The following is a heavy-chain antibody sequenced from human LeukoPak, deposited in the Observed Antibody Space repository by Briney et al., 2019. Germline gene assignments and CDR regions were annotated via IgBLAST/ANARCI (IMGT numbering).Heavy chain of an antibody. CDR3: ARGQNTPMVRGVIFDY. Sequence: ASVKASCKASGYTFTSYAMHWVRQAPGQRLEWMGWINAGNGNTKYSQKFQGRVTITRDTSASTAYMELSSLRSEDTAVYYCARGQNTPMVRGVIFDYWGQGTLVTVSS. D-gene: IGHD3-10*01. J-gene: IGHJ4*02. V-gene: IGHV1-3*01. CDR1: GYTFTSYA. CDR2: INAGNGNT.